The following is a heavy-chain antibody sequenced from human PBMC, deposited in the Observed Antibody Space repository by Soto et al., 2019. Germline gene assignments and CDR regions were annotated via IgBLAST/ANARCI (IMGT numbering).Heavy chain of an antibody. Sequence: GESLKISCKVSGYSFTSYWIGWVRQMPGKGLGWMGIIYPGDSDTRYSPSFQGQATISADKSISTAYLQWSSLKASDTAMYYCAGAGNHDAFDIWGQGTMVTVSS. D-gene: IGHD3-10*01. CDR2: IYPGDSDT. V-gene: IGHV5-51*01. CDR1: GYSFTSYW. J-gene: IGHJ3*02. CDR3: AGAGNHDAFDI.